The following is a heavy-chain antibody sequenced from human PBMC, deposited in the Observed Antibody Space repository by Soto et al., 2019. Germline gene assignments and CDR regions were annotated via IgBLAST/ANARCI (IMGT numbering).Heavy chain of an antibody. CDR2: ISYDGSNK. J-gene: IGHJ6*02. D-gene: IGHD3-3*01. CDR1: GFTFSSYG. CDR3: AKDVLRFLEWLAFYGMDV. V-gene: IGHV3-30*18. Sequence: GGFLRLSCAASGFTFSSYGMHWVRQAPGKGLEWVAVISYDGSNKYYADSVKGRFTISRDNSKNTLYLQMNSLRAEDTAVYYCAKDVLRFLEWLAFYGMDVWGQGTTVTVSS.